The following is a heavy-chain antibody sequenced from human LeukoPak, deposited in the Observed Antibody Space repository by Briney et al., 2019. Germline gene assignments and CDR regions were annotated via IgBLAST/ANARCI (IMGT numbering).Heavy chain of an antibody. V-gene: IGHV4-59*12. Sequence: SETLSLTCTVSGGSISRFYWSWIRQSPGKGLEWIGYIYYSGSTNSNPSLKSRVTISVDTSKNQFSLKLTSVTAADTAVYYCARDHRSSGYYYEVGYWGQGTLVTVSS. J-gene: IGHJ4*02. CDR2: IYYSGST. CDR3: ARDHRSSGYYYEVGY. CDR1: GGSISRFY. D-gene: IGHD3-22*01.